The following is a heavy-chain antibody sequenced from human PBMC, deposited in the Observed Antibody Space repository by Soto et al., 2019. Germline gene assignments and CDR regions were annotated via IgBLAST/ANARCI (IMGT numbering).Heavy chain of an antibody. Sequence: GGSLRLSCAASGFTFISYGMNWVRQAPGKGLEWVSSISSSSSYIYYADSVKGRFTISRDNAKNSLYLQMNSLRAEDTAVYYCARDQPGYSYGYGLGYWGQGTLVTVSS. D-gene: IGHD5-18*01. CDR3: ARDQPGYSYGYGLGY. CDR1: GFTFISYG. V-gene: IGHV3-21*01. CDR2: ISSSSSYI. J-gene: IGHJ4*02.